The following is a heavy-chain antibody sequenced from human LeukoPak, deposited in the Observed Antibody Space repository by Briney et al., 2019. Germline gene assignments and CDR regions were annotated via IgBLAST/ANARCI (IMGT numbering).Heavy chain of an antibody. CDR1: GYTFTGYY. J-gene: IGHJ6*02. CDR2: INPNSGGT. D-gene: IGHD2/OR15-2a*01. V-gene: IGHV1-2*02. Sequence: ASVKVSCKASGYTFTGYYMHWVRQAPGQGLEWMGCINPNSGGTNYAQKFQGRVTMTRDTSISTAYMELSRLRYDDTAVYYCARESRLNNSSRDYYGMDVWGQGTTVTVSS. CDR3: ARESRLNNSSRDYYGMDV.